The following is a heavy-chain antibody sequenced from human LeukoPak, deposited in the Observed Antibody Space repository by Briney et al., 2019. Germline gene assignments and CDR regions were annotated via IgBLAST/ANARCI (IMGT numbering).Heavy chain of an antibody. J-gene: IGHJ3*02. V-gene: IGHV3-23*01. D-gene: IGHD3-16*02. CDR2: ISGSGGST. CDR1: GFTFSSYA. CDR3: AKELTFGGVIVIRGDAFDI. Sequence: GGSLRLSCAASGFTFSSYAMSWVRQAPGKGLEWVSAISGSGGSTYYADSVKGRFTISRDNSKNTLYPQMNSLRAEDTAVYYCAKELTFGGVIVIRGDAFDIWGQGTMVTVSS.